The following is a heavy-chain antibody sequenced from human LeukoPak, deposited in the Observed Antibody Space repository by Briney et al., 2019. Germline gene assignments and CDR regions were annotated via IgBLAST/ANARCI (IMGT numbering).Heavy chain of an antibody. CDR1: GGTFSSYA. CDR2: IIPIFGTA. V-gene: IGHV1-69*05. J-gene: IGHJ4*02. CDR3: ARVGRSGSYGSEYYFDY. Sequence: ASVKVSCKASGGTFSSYAISWVRQAPGPGLEWMGGIIPIFGTANYAQKFQSRVTITTDESTSTAYMELSSLRSEDTAVYYCARVGRSGSYGSEYYFDYWGQGTLVTVSS. D-gene: IGHD1-26*01.